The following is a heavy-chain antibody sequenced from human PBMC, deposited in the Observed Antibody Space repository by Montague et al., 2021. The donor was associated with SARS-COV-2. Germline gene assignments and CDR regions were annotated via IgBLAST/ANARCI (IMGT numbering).Heavy chain of an antibody. CDR1: GFTVSTNY. V-gene: IGHV3-53*01. CDR2: LYSDGST. D-gene: IGHD3-16*01. J-gene: IGHJ4*02. Sequence: SLRLSCAASGFTVSTNYMNWVRQAPGKGLEWVSLLYSDGSTNYAVSVNGRFTISIDNSKGTVFLAMNSLRAEDTAVYYCARGPHYDYFDYWGQGTLVSVSS. CDR3: ARGPHYDYFDY.